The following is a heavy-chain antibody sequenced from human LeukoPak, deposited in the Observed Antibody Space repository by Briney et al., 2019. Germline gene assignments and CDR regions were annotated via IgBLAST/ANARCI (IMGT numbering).Heavy chain of an antibody. CDR2: ISVSGSRA. J-gene: IGHJ3*02. Sequence: GGSLRLSCAASGFTFSSNAMSWVRQAPGKGLEWVSVISVSGSRAYYADFVKGRFTVSRDNSKNTVLLQMNSLRVEDTAVYYCANWNDVRAFDIWGQGTMVTVSS. CDR3: ANWNDVRAFDI. V-gene: IGHV3-23*01. D-gene: IGHD1-1*01. CDR1: GFTFSSNA.